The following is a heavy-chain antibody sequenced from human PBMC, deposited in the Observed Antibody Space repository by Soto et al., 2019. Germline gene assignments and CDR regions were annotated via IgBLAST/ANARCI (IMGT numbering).Heavy chain of an antibody. Sequence: ASVKVSCKASGYTFTGYGISWVRQAPGQGLEWMGWISAYNGNTNYAQKVQGRVTMTTDTSTITAYMELRSLRSDDTAVYYCARQPVAGTAFFDYWGQGTLVTVSS. CDR1: GYTFTGYG. CDR3: ARQPVAGTAFFDY. D-gene: IGHD6-19*01. V-gene: IGHV1-18*01. J-gene: IGHJ4*02. CDR2: ISAYNGNT.